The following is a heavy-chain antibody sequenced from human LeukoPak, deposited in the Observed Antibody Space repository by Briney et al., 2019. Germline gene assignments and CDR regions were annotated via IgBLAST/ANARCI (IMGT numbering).Heavy chain of an antibody. CDR2: ITTYNGNT. D-gene: IGHD4-11*01. CDR3: ARDWGNTVTSHFDY. CDR1: GYTFTSYG. J-gene: IGHJ4*02. Sequence: GASVKVSCKTSGYTFTSYGISWVRQAPGQGLEWMGWITTYNGNTNYAQKFQGRVTMTTDTFTSTAYMELRSLRSDDTAVYYCARDWGNTVTSHFDYWGRGTLVTVSS. V-gene: IGHV1-18*01.